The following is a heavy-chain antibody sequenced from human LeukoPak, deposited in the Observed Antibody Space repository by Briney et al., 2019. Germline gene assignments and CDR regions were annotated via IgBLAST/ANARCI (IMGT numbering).Heavy chain of an antibody. D-gene: IGHD3-22*01. CDR3: AKGGYYYDSSGYLDY. V-gene: IGHV3-23*01. CDR1: GFTFSSYA. Sequence: GGSLRLSCAASGFTFSSYAMSWVRQAPGKGLEWVSAISGSGGSTYYADSVKGRFTISRDNSKNTLYLQMNSLRAEDTAVYYCAKGGYYYDSSGYLDYWGQGTLVTVSS. CDR2: ISGSGGST. J-gene: IGHJ4*02.